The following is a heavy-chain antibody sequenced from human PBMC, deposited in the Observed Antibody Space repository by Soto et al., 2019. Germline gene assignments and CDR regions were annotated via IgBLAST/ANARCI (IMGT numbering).Heavy chain of an antibody. D-gene: IGHD6-6*01. V-gene: IGHV3-33*01. CDR2: IWNDGSNK. J-gene: IGHJ4*02. CDR1: GFTFSSFG. Sequence: QVQLVEYGGGVVQPGRSLRLSCAASGFTFSSFGMHWVRQAPGKGLEWVALIWNDGSNKYYGDSVKGRFTISRDNSKNTLYLQMNSLRAEDTAVYYCARGSPELDYWGQGTLVTVSS. CDR3: ARGSPELDY.